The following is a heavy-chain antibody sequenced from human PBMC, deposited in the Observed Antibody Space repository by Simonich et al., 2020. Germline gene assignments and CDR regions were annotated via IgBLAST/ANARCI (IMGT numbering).Heavy chain of an antibody. V-gene: IGHV3-30*07. CDR1: GFTFSSYA. CDR3: AREGAGNDAFDI. D-gene: IGHD1-26*01. Sequence: QVQLVESGGGVVQPGRSLRLSCAASGFTFSSYAMHWGRQAPGKWLEWVAVISYDGSNTYYAYSVKGRFTISRDNSKNTLYLQMNSLRAEDTAVYYCAREGAGNDAFDIWGQGTMVTVSS. J-gene: IGHJ3*02. CDR2: ISYDGSNT.